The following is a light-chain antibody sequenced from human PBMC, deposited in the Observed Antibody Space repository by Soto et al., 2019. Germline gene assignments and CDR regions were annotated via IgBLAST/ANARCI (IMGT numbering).Light chain of an antibody. J-gene: IGLJ2*01. Sequence: QSALTQPPSASGTPGQRVTISCSGSSSNIGSNTVNWYQQLPGTAPKLLIYSNNQRPSGVPDRFSGSKSGTSASLAISGLQLGDEVDYYWAAWDDSLNGLFGGGTQLTVL. CDR2: SNN. CDR3: AAWDDSLNGL. CDR1: SSNIGSNT. V-gene: IGLV1-44*01.